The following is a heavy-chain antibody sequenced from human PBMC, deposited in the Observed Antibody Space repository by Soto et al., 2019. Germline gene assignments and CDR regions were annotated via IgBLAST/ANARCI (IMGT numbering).Heavy chain of an antibody. CDR2: IYFRGTT. Sequence: PSETLSLTCTVSGGSISSYYWSWIRQPPGKGLEWIGYIYFRGTTNYNPSLKSRVTISVDTSKNQFSLKLSSVTAADTAVYYCAPERYGGNSGWFDPWGQGTLVTVSS. J-gene: IGHJ5*02. CDR3: APERYGGNSGWFDP. V-gene: IGHV4-59*08. D-gene: IGHD2-21*02. CDR1: GGSISSYY.